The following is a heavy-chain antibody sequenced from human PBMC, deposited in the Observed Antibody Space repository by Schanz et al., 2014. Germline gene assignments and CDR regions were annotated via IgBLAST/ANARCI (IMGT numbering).Heavy chain of an antibody. CDR3: AKDDTQVNGMDV. J-gene: IGHJ6*02. Sequence: EVYLVESGGGLVQPGGSLRLSCAASGFTFFTYNMNWVRQAPGRGLEWISYIGSSSTTMYYADSVKGRFTISRDNAKNSLYLQMNSLRVEDTAVYYCAKDDTQVNGMDVWGQGTTVTVSS. CDR2: IGSSSTTM. CDR1: GFTFFTYN. V-gene: IGHV3-48*01.